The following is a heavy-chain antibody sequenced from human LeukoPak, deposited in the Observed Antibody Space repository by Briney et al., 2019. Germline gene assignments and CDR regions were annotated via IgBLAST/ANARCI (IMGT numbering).Heavy chain of an antibody. CDR2: NYGDDDK. Sequence: ESGPTLVKPTQTLTLTCTFSGFSLSTSGVGVGWIRQPRGKALEWLALNYGDDDKRYSPFLKSRLTITKDTSKNQVVLTMTNMDPVDTATYFCAHKKNSNAFDIWGQGTMVTVSS. J-gene: IGHJ3*02. D-gene: IGHD2/OR15-2a*01. CDR1: GFSLSTSGVG. CDR3: AHKKNSNAFDI. V-gene: IGHV2-5*02.